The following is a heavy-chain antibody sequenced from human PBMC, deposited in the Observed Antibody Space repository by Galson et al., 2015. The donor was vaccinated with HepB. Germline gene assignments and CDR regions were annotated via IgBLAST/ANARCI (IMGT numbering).Heavy chain of an antibody. V-gene: IGHV4-59*08. CDR3: ARLVSYYDSSGYYYNWFDP. D-gene: IGHD3-22*01. CDR2: FYYSGST. CDR1: GGSISSYY. Sequence: SETLSLTCTVSGGSISSYYWSWIRQPPGKGLEWIGYFYYSGSTNYNPSLKSRVTISVDTSKNQFSLKLSSVTAADTAVYYCARLVSYYDSSGYYYNWFDPWGQGTLVTVSS. J-gene: IGHJ5*02.